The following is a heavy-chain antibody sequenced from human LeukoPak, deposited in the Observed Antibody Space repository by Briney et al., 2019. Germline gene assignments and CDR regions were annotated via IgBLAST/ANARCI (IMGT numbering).Heavy chain of an antibody. CDR3: ARGRVVPYGAFDI. D-gene: IGHD2-2*01. CDR2: MNPNSGNT. V-gene: IGHV1-8*03. Sequence: ASVKVSCKASGYTFTSYGINWVRQATGQGLEWMGWMNPNSGNTGYAQKFQGRVTITRNTSISTAYMELSSLRSEDTAVYYCARGRVVPYGAFDIWGQGTMVTVSS. CDR1: GYTFTSYG. J-gene: IGHJ3*02.